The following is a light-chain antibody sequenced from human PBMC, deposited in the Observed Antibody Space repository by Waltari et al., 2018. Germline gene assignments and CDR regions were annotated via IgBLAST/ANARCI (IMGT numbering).Light chain of an antibody. CDR3: LGWDGDGDVGV. V-gene: IGLV3-1*01. CDR1: RMPEMH. Sequence: FDLTQSSSVSVSPGDTATITCSGSRMPEMHVSWSQHKPGQSPLLIVYQSTKRPSGIPGRFSGSTSGETASLTIVETQSLDEADYYCLGWDGDGDVGVFGGGTKLIVL. J-gene: IGLJ3*02. CDR2: QST.